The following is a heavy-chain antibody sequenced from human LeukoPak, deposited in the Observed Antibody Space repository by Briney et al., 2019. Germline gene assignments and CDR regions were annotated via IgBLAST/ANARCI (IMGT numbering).Heavy chain of an antibody. Sequence: GGSLRLSCVASRFTFSSYGLTWVRQAPGKGLEWVSTISGAGGVTTYADSVKGRFIISRDNSKSTLFVQMNSLRAEDTATYFCARDKYSSAWSHKWLDPWGQGTRVTVSS. V-gene: IGHV3-23*01. CDR1: RFTFSSYG. CDR2: ISGAGGVT. J-gene: IGHJ5*02. CDR3: ARDKYSSAWSHKWLDP. D-gene: IGHD3-22*01.